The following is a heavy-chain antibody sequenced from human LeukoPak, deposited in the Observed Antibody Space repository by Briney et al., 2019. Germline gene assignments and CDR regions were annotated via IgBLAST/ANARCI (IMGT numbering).Heavy chain of an antibody. CDR1: GGSISSYY. J-gene: IGHJ4*02. CDR3: ARVPPYSSSTWSPDY. Sequence: SETLSLTCTVSGGSISSYYWSWIRQPPGKGLEWIGYIYYSGSTNYNPSLKSRVTISVDTSKNQFSLKLSSVTAADTAGYYCARVPPYSSSTWSPDYWGQGTLVTVSS. V-gene: IGHV4-59*01. CDR2: IYYSGST. D-gene: IGHD6-6*01.